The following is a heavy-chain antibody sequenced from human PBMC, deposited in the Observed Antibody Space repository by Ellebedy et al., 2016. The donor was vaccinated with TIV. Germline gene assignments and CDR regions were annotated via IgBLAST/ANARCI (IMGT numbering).Heavy chain of an antibody. D-gene: IGHD4-23*01. CDR1: GFTFDNFA. CDR3: ARDPVGVGPAFDV. CDR2: ITGSGDRT. V-gene: IGHV3-23*01. J-gene: IGHJ3*01. Sequence: GESLKISCATSGFTFDNFAMRWFRQAPGKGLEWVSAITGSGDRTFYADSVKGRFTISRDNSTDTLFLQMNSLRAEDTAIYFCARDPVGVGPAFDVWGQGTMVTVSS.